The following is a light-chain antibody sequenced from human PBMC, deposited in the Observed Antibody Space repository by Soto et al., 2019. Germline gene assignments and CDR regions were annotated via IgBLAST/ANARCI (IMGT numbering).Light chain of an antibody. CDR2: DAS. CDR3: QQRSNWAPVYT. J-gene: IGKJ2*01. V-gene: IGKV3-11*01. CDR1: QSVSSY. Sequence: EIVLTQSPATLSLSPGERATLSCRASQSVSSYLAWYQQKPGQAPRLLIYDASNRATGIPARFSGSGSGTDFPLTISSLEAEDFSVYYCQQRSNWAPVYTFGQGTKREIK.